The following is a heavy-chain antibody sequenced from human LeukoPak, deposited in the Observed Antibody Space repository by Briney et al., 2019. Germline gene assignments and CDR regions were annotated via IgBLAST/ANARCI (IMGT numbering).Heavy chain of an antibody. J-gene: IGHJ6*04. Sequence: GGSLRLSCAASGFTFSIHGMHWVRQAPGKGLEWTSYISSGSRTITYADSVKGRFTISRDDAKNSLYLQLNSLRAEDTAAYYCARDGDTSGMDVWGKGTTVTVSS. CDR3: ARDGDTSGMDV. CDR1: GFTFSIHG. V-gene: IGHV3-48*01. D-gene: IGHD5-18*01. CDR2: ISSGSRTI.